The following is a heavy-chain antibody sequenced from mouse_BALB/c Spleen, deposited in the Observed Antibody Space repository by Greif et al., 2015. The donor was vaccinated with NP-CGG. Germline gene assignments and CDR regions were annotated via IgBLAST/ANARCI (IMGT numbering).Heavy chain of an antibody. CDR2: ISSGGGST. V-gene: IGHV5-12-1*01. Sequence: DVMLVESGGGLVKPGGSLKLSCAASGFAFSSYDMSWVRQTPEKRLEWVAYISSGGGSTYYPDTVKGRFTISRDNAKNTLFLQMSSLKSEDTAMYYCARHGYDGRDYWGQGTTLTVSS. CDR3: ARHGYDGRDY. D-gene: IGHD2-14*01. J-gene: IGHJ2*01. CDR1: GFAFSSYD.